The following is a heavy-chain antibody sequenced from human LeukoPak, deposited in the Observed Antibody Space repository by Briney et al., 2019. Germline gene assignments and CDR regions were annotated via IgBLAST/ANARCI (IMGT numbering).Heavy chain of an antibody. J-gene: IGHJ4*02. D-gene: IGHD4-17*01. Sequence: QPGGSLRLSCAGSGFMFNIHGMSWVRQAPGKGLEWVCGISNNGDRTFYVDSVRGRFTVSRDNSKKTLYLQMDSLRADDSAVYYCLHPAYGYWGQGTLVTVSS. V-gene: IGHV3-23*01. CDR3: LHPAYGY. CDR1: GFMFNIHG. CDR2: ISNNGDRT.